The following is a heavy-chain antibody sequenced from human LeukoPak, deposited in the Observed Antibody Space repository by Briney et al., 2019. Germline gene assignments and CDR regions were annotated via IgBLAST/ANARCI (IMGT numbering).Heavy chain of an antibody. CDR2: IRSKANSYAT. J-gene: IGHJ4*02. Sequence: GGSLRLSCAASGFSFSDSTIHWVRQASWEGLEWVGRIRSKANSYATGYAASVKGRFTISRDDSKNTAYLQMNSLKTEDTALCYCTRSNNWGSGDWGQGILVTVSS. CDR3: TRSNNWGSGD. CDR1: GFSFSDST. V-gene: IGHV3-73*01. D-gene: IGHD7-27*01.